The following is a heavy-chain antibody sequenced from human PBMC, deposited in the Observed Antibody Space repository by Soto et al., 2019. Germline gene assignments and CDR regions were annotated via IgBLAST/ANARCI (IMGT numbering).Heavy chain of an antibody. J-gene: IGHJ4*02. Sequence: VQLVESGGGLIQPGGSLRLSCSASGFTVSNNHMTWVRQAAGKGLELVSFVHGGGSTSYADSVKGRFTISRDNSKNTRYLQMDSLRAEDTAIYYSAGRLTTAASLDYWGRGTLVTVSS. CDR1: GFTVSNNH. V-gene: IGHV3-53*01. CDR3: AGRLTTAASLDY. D-gene: IGHD3-16*01. CDR2: VHGGGST.